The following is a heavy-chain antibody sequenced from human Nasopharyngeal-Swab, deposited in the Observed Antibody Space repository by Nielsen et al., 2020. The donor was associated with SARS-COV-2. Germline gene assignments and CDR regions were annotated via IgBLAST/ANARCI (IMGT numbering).Heavy chain of an antibody. D-gene: IGHD6-13*01. Sequence: SETLSLTCTVSGGSISSYYWSWIRQPPGKGLEWIGYIYYSGSTNYNPSLKSRVTISVETSKNQFPLKRSSVTSAATAVYYCARETRSWTGGGAFDIWGQGTMVTVSS. CDR1: GGSISSYY. V-gene: IGHV4-59*01. J-gene: IGHJ3*02. CDR3: ARETRSWTGGGAFDI. CDR2: IYYSGST.